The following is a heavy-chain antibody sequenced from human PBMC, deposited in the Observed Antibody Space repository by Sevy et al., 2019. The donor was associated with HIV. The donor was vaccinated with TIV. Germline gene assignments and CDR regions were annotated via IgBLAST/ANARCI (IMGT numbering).Heavy chain of an antibody. CDR1: GGSFSGYY. V-gene: IGHV4-34*01. Sequence: TENLSLTCAVYGGSFSGYYWNCIRQTPGKGLERIGEINHSGSTNYNPSLKSRVTISVDTSKNQFSLRLNSVTAADTAVYYWTRAPLVVVVPAAPSWFDPWGQGTLVIVSS. J-gene: IGHJ5*02. CDR3: TRAPLVVVVPAAPSWFDP. CDR2: INHSGST. D-gene: IGHD2-2*01.